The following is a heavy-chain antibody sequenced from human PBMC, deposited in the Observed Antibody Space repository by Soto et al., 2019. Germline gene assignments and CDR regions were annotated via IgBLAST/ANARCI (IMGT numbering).Heavy chain of an antibody. CDR2: MYYSGST. Sequence: PSETLSLTCTVSGGSISHYYWSWIRQPPGKGLEWIGHMYYSGSTNYNPSLKSRITITMNTSKNQYSLKLNSVTAADTAMYYCASLFCSGATCYSDYWGQGMLVTVSS. V-gene: IGHV4-59*08. D-gene: IGHD2-15*01. CDR3: ASLFCSGATCYSDY. CDR1: GGSISHYY. J-gene: IGHJ4*02.